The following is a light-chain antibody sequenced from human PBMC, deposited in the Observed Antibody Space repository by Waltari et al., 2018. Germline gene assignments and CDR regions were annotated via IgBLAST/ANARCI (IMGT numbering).Light chain of an antibody. CDR3: QHYVRLPVT. J-gene: IGKJ1*01. Sequence: EIVLTQSPGTLSLSPGERVTLSCRASESVSRALAWYQQKPGQAPRLLMYGASTRATGIPDRFSGSGSGTDLSLTISRLEPEDFAVYYCQHYVRLPVTFGQGTKVEIK. CDR2: GAS. CDR1: ESVSRA. V-gene: IGKV3-20*01.